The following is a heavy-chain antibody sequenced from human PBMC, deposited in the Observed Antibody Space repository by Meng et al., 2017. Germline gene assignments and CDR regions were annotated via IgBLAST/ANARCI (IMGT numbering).Heavy chain of an antibody. Sequence: GGSLRLSCAASGFTFSSYGMHWVRQAPGKGLEWVAVIWYDGSNKYYADSVKGRFTISRDNSKNTLYLQMNSLRAEDTAAYYCARAEGGYYYFDYWGQGTLVTVSS. J-gene: IGHJ4*02. V-gene: IGHV3-33*01. CDR1: GFTFSSYG. D-gene: IGHD3-16*01. CDR2: IWYDGSNK. CDR3: ARAEGGYYYFDY.